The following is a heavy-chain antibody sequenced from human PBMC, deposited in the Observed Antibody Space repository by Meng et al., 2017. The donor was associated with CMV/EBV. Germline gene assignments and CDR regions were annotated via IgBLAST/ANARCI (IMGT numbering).Heavy chain of an antibody. V-gene: IGHV4-30-4*08. CDR3: ARVYCSGGSCYGNWFDP. CDR1: GGSISSGDYY. D-gene: IGHD2-15*01. Sequence: GQLPGSGPGLGKPSQTLSLTCTVSGGSISSGDYYWSWIRQPPGKGLEWIGYIYYSGSTYYNPSLKSRVTISVDTSKNQFSLKLSSVTAADTAVYYCARVYCSGGSCYGNWFDPWGQGTLVTVSS. J-gene: IGHJ5*02. CDR2: IYYSGST.